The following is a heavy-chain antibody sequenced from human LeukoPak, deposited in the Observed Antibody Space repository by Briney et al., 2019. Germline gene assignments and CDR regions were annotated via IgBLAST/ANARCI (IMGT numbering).Heavy chain of an antibody. CDR1: GYPFSSYW. CDR2: IKQDGSEK. J-gene: IGHJ4*02. Sequence: PGGSLTLSCAASGYPFSSYWMSWLRQAPGKGLEWVANIKQDGSEKYYVSSVKGRFTISRDNAKNTLYLQMNSLRAEDPAVYYCAIGRSFFDYWGQGTLVTVS. V-gene: IGHV3-7*01. CDR3: AIGRSFFDY.